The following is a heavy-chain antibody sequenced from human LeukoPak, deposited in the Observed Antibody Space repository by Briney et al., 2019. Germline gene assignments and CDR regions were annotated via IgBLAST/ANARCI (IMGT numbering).Heavy chain of an antibody. CDR3: ARAPPAAASAFDI. Sequence: ASVKVSCKASGYTFTGYYMHWVRQAPGQGLEWMGWINPNSGGTNYAQKFQGRVTMTRDTSISTAYMELSRLRSDDTAVYYCARAPPAAASAFDIWGQGTMVTVSS. D-gene: IGHD6-13*01. CDR2: INPNSGGT. J-gene: IGHJ3*02. CDR1: GYTFTGYY. V-gene: IGHV1-2*02.